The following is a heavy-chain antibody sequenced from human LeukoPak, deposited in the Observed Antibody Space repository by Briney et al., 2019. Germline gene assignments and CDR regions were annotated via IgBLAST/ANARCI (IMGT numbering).Heavy chain of an antibody. J-gene: IGHJ4*02. CDR3: ARDLAAGDV. CDR2: FNPNGGAT. Sequence: GAPGRVSSKALGNRSSTNYIPGGRQAPGQGLEWRGIFNPNGGATNYAQRFRGRVTMTMDTSTSTVYMDLSSLRSEDTAVYYCARDLAAGDVWGQGTLVTVSS. V-gene: IGHV1-46*01. CDR1: GNRSSTNY. D-gene: IGHD6-13*01.